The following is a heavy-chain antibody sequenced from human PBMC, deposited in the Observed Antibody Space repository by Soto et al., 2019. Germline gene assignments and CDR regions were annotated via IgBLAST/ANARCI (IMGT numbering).Heavy chain of an antibody. V-gene: IGHV3-23*01. CDR1: GFTFNNHD. J-gene: IGHJ4*02. D-gene: IGHD3-9*01. Sequence: DVQLLEAGGGLIQPGGSLRLSCAASGFTFNNHDMAWVRQAPGKGLEWVSSIGHSGYSINYGDSVKGRFTTTRDNSKNTGFLEMNGLRAEDPAVYYCARTDDKDILTGCYNWGKGAQVTVSS. CDR2: IGHSGYSI. CDR3: ARTDDKDILTGCYN.